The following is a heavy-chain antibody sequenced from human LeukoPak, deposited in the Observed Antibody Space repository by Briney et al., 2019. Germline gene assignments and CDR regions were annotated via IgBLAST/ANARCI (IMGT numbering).Heavy chain of an antibody. CDR2: MNPNSGNT. CDR1: GYTFTSYD. Sequence: ASVKVSCKASGYTFTSYDINWVRQATGQGLEWMGWMNPNSGNTGYAQKFQGRVTMTRNTSISTAYMELSSLRSEDTAVYYCARAVYGEGYQLFYYYYYYMDVWGKGTTVTISS. CDR3: ARAVYGEGYQLFYYYYYYMDV. V-gene: IGHV1-8*01. D-gene: IGHD4-17*01. J-gene: IGHJ6*03.